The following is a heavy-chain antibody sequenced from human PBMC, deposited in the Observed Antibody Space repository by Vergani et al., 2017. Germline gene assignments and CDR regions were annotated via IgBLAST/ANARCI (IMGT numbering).Heavy chain of an antibody. CDR1: GFTFSSYE. J-gene: IGHJ2*01. V-gene: IGHV3-48*03. D-gene: IGHD2-2*02. CDR3: AKGLGYCSSTSCYRGWYFDL. CDR2: ISSSGSTI. Sequence: EVQLVESGGGLVQPGGSLRLSCAASGFTFSSYEMNWVRQAPGKGLEWVSYISSSGSTIYYADSVKGRFTISRDNAQNSLYLQMNSLRAEDTAVYYCAKGLGYCSSTSCYRGWYFDLWGRGTLVTVSS.